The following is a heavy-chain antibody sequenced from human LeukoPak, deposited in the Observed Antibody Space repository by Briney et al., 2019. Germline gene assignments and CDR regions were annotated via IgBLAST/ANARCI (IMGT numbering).Heavy chain of an antibody. V-gene: IGHV3-23*01. J-gene: IGHJ5*02. Sequence: GGSLRLSCAASGFTFSSYAMSWVRQAPGKGLEWVSAISGSGGSTYYADSVKGRFTISRDNSKNTLYLQMNSLRAEDTAVYYCAKGAPSSSWYMAVGWFDPWGQGTLVTVSS. CDR3: AKGAPSSSWYMAVGWFDP. CDR1: GFTFSSYA. CDR2: ISGSGGST. D-gene: IGHD6-13*01.